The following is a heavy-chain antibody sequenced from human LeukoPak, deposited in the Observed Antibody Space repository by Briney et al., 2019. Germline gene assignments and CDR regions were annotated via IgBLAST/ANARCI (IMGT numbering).Heavy chain of an antibody. J-gene: IGHJ6*03. CDR1: GYSFTSYW. Sequence: GESLKISCKGSGYSFTSYWIGWVRQMPGKGLEWMGIIYPGDSDTRYSPSFQGQVTISADKSISTAYLQWSSLRASDTAMYYCASSGYSYGYYMDVWGKGTTVTVSS. CDR3: ASSGYSYGYYMDV. CDR2: IYPGDSDT. V-gene: IGHV5-51*01. D-gene: IGHD5-18*01.